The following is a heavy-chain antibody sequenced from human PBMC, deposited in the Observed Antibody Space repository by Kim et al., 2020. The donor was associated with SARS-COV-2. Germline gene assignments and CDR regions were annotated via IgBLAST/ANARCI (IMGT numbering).Heavy chain of an antibody. D-gene: IGHD2-2*01. CDR1: GFTFGDYA. CDR3: TRNCAGPSSCGPPHYDHGMDV. Sequence: GGSLRLSCTGSGFTFGDYAMKWFRQTPGKGLEWVSFIRSKAFGGTTEYAASVKGRFTISRDDSKSIAYLQMNSLKTDDTAVYYCTRNCAGPSSCGPPHYDHGMDVWGQGTTVTVSS. CDR2: IRSKAFGGTT. V-gene: IGHV3-49*03. J-gene: IGHJ6*02.